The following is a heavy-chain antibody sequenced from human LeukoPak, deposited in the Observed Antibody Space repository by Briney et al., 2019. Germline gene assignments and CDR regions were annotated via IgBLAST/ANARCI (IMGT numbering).Heavy chain of an antibody. V-gene: IGHV2-5*01. D-gene: IGHD3-10*01. Sequence: SGPTLVNPTQTLTLTCTFSGFSLRTGGGGGGWFRQPPGKALEGLALISWHDDKRYSPSLKSRLTITKDTSKNQVVLTMTNMDPADTGTYYCAHRVFGSGTFGENWFDPWGQGTLVIVSS. CDR3: AHRVFGSGTFGENWFDP. CDR2: ISWHDDK. CDR1: GFSLRTGGGG. J-gene: IGHJ5*02.